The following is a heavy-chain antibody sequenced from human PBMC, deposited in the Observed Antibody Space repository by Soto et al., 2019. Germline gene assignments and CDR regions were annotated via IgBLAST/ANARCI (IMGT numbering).Heavy chain of an antibody. D-gene: IGHD2-2*01. V-gene: IGHV1-18*01. Sequence: ASVEVSCKASGYTFTSYGISWVRQAPGQGLEWMGWISAYNGNTNYAQKLQGRVTMTTDTSTSTAYMELRSLRSDDTAVYYCARGVYCSSTSCPGGYYHYYMDVWGKGTTVTVSS. CDR2: ISAYNGNT. CDR1: GYTFTSYG. J-gene: IGHJ6*03. CDR3: ARGVYCSSTSCPGGYYHYYMDV.